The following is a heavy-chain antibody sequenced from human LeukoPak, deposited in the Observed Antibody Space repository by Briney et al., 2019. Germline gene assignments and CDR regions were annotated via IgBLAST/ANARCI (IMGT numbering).Heavy chain of an antibody. CDR2: ISSGGSTI. V-gene: IGHV3-48*03. J-gene: IGHJ6*03. D-gene: IGHD2-21*02. CDR3: ARGRGDLPVYHYMDV. Sequence: PGGSLRLSCAASGFMFSGYEVNWVRQAPGKGLEWLSYISSGGSTIYYANSVKGRFAISRDNAKNSLYLQMNSLRVEDTAVYYCARGRGDLPVYHYMDVWGKGTTVTVSS. CDR1: GFMFSGYE.